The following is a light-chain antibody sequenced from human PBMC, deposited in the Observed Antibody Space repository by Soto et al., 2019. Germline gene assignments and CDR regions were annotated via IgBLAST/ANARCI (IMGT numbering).Light chain of an antibody. CDR2: KAS. CDR3: QQYDTYTWT. V-gene: IGKV1-5*03. CDR1: QRISSS. J-gene: IGKJ1*01. Sequence: DIQMTQFPSTLSASVGDRVTITCRASQRISSSVVWYQQKPGKAPKLLIYKASTLESGVPSRFSGSGSGTEFSFTISSLQPDDFATYYCQQYDTYTWTFGQGTKVEIK.